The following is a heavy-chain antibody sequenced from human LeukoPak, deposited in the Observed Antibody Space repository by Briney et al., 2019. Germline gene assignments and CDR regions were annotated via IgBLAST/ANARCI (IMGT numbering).Heavy chain of an antibody. V-gene: IGHV1-18*01. J-gene: IGHJ6*02. CDR2: ITPTNGNT. D-gene: IGHD4-11*01. CDR1: GNTLTSNG. Sequence: GASVKVSCKVPGNTLTSNGITGWGQPPEQGLKWRGWITPTNGNTNYAQKLQGRVTMTTDTSTSTAYMELRSLRSDDTAVYYCARGSRMTTVIRYYYYYYGMDVWGQGTTVTVSS. CDR3: ARGSRMTTVIRYYYYYYGMDV.